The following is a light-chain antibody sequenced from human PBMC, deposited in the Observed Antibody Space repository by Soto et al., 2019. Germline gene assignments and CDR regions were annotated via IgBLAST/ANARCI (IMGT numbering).Light chain of an antibody. CDR2: AAP. Sequence: DIQLTQSPSFLSASLGDRVTITCRAGQGIGSYLAWYQQKPGKAPRLLIYAAPTLQSGVPSRFSGSGSDTEFTLTISSLQPEDFATYYCQQLNNYPLTFGGGTKVDIK. J-gene: IGKJ4*01. CDR3: QQLNNYPLT. V-gene: IGKV1-9*01. CDR1: QGIGSY.